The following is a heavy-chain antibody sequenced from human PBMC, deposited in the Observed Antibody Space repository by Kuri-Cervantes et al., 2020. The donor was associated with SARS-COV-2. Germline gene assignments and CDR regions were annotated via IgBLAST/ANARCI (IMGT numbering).Heavy chain of an antibody. D-gene: IGHD5-18*01. CDR1: GYSISSGYY. CDR3: AVRGYSYREY. V-gene: IGHV4-38-2*02. J-gene: IGHJ4*02. Sequence: SETMSLTCTVSGYSISSGYYWGWIRQPPGKGLEWTGSIYHSGSTYYNPSLKSRVTISVDTSKNQFSLKLSSVTAADTAVYYCAVRGYSYREYWGQGTLVTVSS. CDR2: IYHSGST.